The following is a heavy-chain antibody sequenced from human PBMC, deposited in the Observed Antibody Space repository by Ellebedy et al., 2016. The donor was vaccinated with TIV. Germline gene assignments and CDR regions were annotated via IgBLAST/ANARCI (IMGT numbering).Heavy chain of an antibody. CDR1: GFTFLSYW. J-gene: IGHJ4*02. V-gene: IGHV3-7*01. CDR3: AITSRGYSIW. D-gene: IGHD5-12*01. CDR2: IKQDGSET. Sequence: GGSLRLSCEASGFTFLSYWMSWVRQAPGKGLEWVAIIKQDGSETYHLDSVRGRFIISRDNSKKSVFLQMNSLRAEDTAVYYCAITSRGYSIWWGQGTLVVVSS.